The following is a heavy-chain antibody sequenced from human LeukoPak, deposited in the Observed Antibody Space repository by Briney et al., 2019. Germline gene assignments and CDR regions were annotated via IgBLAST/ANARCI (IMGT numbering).Heavy chain of an antibody. V-gene: IGHV3-21*01. CDR2: ISTSSIYI. CDR3: ARQYISGQWYFDY. J-gene: IGHJ4*02. Sequence: GGSLRLSCAASGFTFSSFSMSWVRQAPGKGLEWVSSISTSSIYIYYADSVKGRFTISRDNSKNTLYLQMNSLIPEDTAVYYCARQYISGQWYFDYWGQGTLVTVSS. CDR1: GFTFSSFS. D-gene: IGHD5-18*01.